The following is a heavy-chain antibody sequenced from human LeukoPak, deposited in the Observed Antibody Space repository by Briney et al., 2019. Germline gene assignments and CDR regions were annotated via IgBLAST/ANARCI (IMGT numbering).Heavy chain of an antibody. CDR1: GGSFRSSSYY. CDR3: ARLGVTDPRNYHYYMDV. CDR2: INYSGNT. V-gene: IGHV4-39*01. J-gene: IGHJ6*03. D-gene: IGHD2-21*02. Sequence: PSETLSLTCTLSGGSFRSSSYYWGWIRQSPGKGLEWLGSINYSGNTYYSPFLQSRLTISVDTSMTQFSLKLRSVTAADTASYYCARLGVTDPRNYHYYMDVWGKGTTVTVSS.